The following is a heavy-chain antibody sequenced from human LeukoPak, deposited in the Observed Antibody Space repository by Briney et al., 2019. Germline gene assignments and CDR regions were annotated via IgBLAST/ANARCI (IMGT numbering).Heavy chain of an antibody. CDR3: AEQDDRGDY. CDR2: IYYGGST. J-gene: IGHJ4*02. Sequence: RPSQTLSLTCTVSGGSISTSNYYWGWIRQPPGKGLEWIGSIYYGGSTYYNPSLKSRVTIFVDPSKNQFSLKLSSVTAADTAVYYCAEQDDRGDYWGQGTLVTVSS. V-gene: IGHV4-39*01. CDR1: GGSISTSNYY.